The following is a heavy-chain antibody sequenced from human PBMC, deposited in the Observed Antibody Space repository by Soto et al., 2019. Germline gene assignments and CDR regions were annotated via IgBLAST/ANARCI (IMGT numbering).Heavy chain of an antibody. CDR3: ARVTSMVRGVIDNWFAP. Sequence: QVPLVQSGAEVKKPGSSVTVSCKASGCTFSSYAIHWVRQAPGQGLEWMGGIIPMYGPAKYAQRFQGRVTITADESTTTVYMELTSLTSQDTAVYYCARVTSMVRGVIDNWFAPWGHGTLVTVSS. CDR2: IIPMYGPA. D-gene: IGHD3-10*01. J-gene: IGHJ5*02. V-gene: IGHV1-69*01. CDR1: GCTFSSYA.